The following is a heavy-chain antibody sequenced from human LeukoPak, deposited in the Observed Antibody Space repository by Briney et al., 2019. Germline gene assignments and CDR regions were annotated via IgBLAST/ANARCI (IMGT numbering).Heavy chain of an antibody. J-gene: IGHJ5*01. D-gene: IGHD2-2*01. CDR1: GVPISSYY. Sequence: SETLSLTCSVSGVPISSYYWSWIRQPPGKGLEWIGYIIYSGSTNYNPSLKSRVTMSVDTSKNQFSLKLSSVTAADTAVYYCAAQHQLPYTWFDPWGQGTLVIVSS. CDR2: IIYSGST. V-gene: IGHV4-59*01. CDR3: AAQHQLPYTWFDP.